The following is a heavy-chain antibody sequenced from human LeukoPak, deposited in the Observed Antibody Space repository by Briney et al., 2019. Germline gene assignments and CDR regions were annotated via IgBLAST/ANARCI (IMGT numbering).Heavy chain of an antibody. J-gene: IGHJ4*02. Sequence: GGSLRLSCAASGFTFSSYSMNWVRQAPGKGLEWVSYISSSSSTIYYADSVKGRFTIPRDNAKNSLYLQMNSLRAEDTAVYYCARDIDDYGGPVGFDYWGQGTLVTVSS. CDR1: GFTFSSYS. CDR3: ARDIDDYGGPVGFDY. D-gene: IGHD4-23*01. V-gene: IGHV3-48*04. CDR2: ISSSSSTI.